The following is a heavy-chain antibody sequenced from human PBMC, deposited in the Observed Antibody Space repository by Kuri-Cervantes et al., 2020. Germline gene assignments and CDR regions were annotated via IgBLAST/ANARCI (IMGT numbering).Heavy chain of an antibody. CDR2: IKQDGSEK. CDR3: AKGEGSGHSSGYYFDY. CDR1: GFTGGNYW. J-gene: IGHJ4*02. V-gene: IGHV3-7*03. D-gene: IGHD6-19*01. Sequence: GESLKISCVVSGFTGGNYWLSWVRQAPGKGLEWVANIKQDGSEKYYVDSVKGRFTVSRDNSKNTLYLQMNSLRAEDTAVYYCAKGEGSGHSSGYYFDYWGLGTLVTVSS.